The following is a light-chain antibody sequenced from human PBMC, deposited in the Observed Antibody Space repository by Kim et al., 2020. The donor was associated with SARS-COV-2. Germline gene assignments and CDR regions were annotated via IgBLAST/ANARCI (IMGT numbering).Light chain of an antibody. CDR2: SNN. J-gene: IGLJ2*01. CDR3: AAWDDSLNGQVV. Sequence: QRFTISCSGSSSNIGSNTVNWYQQLPGTAPKLLIYSNNQRPSGVPDRFSGSKSGTSASLAISGLQSEDEADYYCAAWDDSLNGQVVFGGGTQLTVL. CDR1: SSNIGSNT. V-gene: IGLV1-44*01.